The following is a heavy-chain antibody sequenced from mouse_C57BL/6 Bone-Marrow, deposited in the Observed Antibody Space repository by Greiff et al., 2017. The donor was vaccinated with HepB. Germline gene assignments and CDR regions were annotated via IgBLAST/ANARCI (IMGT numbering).Heavy chain of an antibody. Sequence: QVQLKQPGTELVKPGASVKLSCKASGYTFTSYWMHWVKQRPGQGLEWIGNINPSNGGTNYNEKFKSKATLTVDKSSSTAYMQLSSLTSEDSAVYYCARSGIYYGSSYDYFDYWGQGTTLTVSS. CDR2: INPSNGGT. CDR3: ARSGIYYGSSYDYFDY. J-gene: IGHJ2*01. V-gene: IGHV1-53*01. CDR1: GYTFTSYW. D-gene: IGHD1-1*01.